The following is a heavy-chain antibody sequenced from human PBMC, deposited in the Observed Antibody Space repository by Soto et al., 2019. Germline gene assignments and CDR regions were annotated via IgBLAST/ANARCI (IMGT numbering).Heavy chain of an antibody. J-gene: IGHJ4*02. V-gene: IGHV3-53*01. CDR1: GFTVSSNY. CDR3: ARGGYSSGWGYYFDY. Sequence: GGSLRLSCAASGFTVSSNYMSWVRQAPGKGLEWVSIIYSGGSTYYADSVKGRFTISRDNSKNTLYLQMNSLRAEDTAVYYCARGGYSSGWGYYFDYWGQGTLVTVSS. D-gene: IGHD6-19*01. CDR2: IYSGGST.